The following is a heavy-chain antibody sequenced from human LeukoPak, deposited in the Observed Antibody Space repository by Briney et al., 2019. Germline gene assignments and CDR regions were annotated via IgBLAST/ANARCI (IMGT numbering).Heavy chain of an antibody. Sequence: GGSLRLSCAASGFTFSSYAMSWVRQAPGKGLEWVSAISGSGGSTYCADSVKGWFTISRDNSKNTLYLQMNSLRAEDTAVYYCAKAPFYDILTEDWFDPWGQGTLVTVSS. CDR2: ISGSGGST. CDR3: AKAPFYDILTEDWFDP. D-gene: IGHD3-9*01. J-gene: IGHJ5*02. CDR1: GFTFSSYA. V-gene: IGHV3-23*01.